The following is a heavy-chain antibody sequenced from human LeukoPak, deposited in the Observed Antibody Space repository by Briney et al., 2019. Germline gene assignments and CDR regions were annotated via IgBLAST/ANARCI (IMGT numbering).Heavy chain of an antibody. CDR1: GGSISSGGYY. Sequence: SETLSLTCTVSGGSISSGGYYWSWIRQHPGKGLEWIGYIYYSGSTYYNPSLKSRVTISVDTSKNQFSLKLSSVTAADTAVYYCARAVRNYGGNYEFDYWGQGTLVTVSS. D-gene: IGHD4-23*01. J-gene: IGHJ4*02. V-gene: IGHV4-31*03. CDR3: ARAVRNYGGNYEFDY. CDR2: IYYSGST.